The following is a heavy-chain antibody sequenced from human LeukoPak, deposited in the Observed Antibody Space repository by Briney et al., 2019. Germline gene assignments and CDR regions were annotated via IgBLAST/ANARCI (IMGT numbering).Heavy chain of an antibody. CDR2: VNHDGREK. CDR3: ARVVLIGVVMPLYAMDV. V-gene: IGHV3-7*03. Sequence: GGSLRLSCVASGSTFSSYWMSWVRHVPGKGLEWVGNVNHDGREKYYVDSVKGRFTISRDNGKNSLYLQTNNLRAEDTAVYHCARVVLIGVVMPLYAMDVWGQGTTVTVS. J-gene: IGHJ6*02. D-gene: IGHD3-3*01. CDR1: GSTFSSYW.